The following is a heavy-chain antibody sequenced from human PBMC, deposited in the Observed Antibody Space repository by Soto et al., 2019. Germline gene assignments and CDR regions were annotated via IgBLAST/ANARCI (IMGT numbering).Heavy chain of an antibody. J-gene: IGHJ3*02. V-gene: IGHV1-2*04. CDR3: ARDLGESSLTAGTNSYAFDI. Sequence: ASVKVSCKASGYTFTGYYMHWVRQAPGQGLEWMGWINPNSGGTNYAQKFQGWVTMTRDTSISTAYMELIRLRSDDTAVYYCARDLGESSLTAGTNSYAFDIWGQGTMVTVSS. CDR1: GYTFTGYY. D-gene: IGHD6-13*01. CDR2: INPNSGGT.